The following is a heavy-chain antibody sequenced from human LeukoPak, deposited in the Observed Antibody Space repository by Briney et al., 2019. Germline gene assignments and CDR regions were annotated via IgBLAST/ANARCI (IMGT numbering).Heavy chain of an antibody. D-gene: IGHD3-10*01. CDR2: IYPGDSDT. V-gene: IGHV5-51*01. CDR3: ARTMVRGVMALDAFDI. Sequence: GESLKISCMGSGYSFTSYWIGWVRQMPGKGLEWMGIIYPGDSDTRYSPSFQGQVTISADKSISTAHLQWSSLKASDTAMYYRARTMVRGVMALDAFDIWGQGTMVTVSS. CDR1: GYSFTSYW. J-gene: IGHJ3*02.